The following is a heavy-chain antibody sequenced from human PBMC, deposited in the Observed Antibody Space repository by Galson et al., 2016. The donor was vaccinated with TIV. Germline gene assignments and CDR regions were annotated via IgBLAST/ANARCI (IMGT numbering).Heavy chain of an antibody. V-gene: IGHV4-31*01. J-gene: IGHJ3*01. CDR3: TRGRFAVGVALDV. D-gene: IGHD2-8*01. CDR2: IYYTGST. Sequence: TLSLTCSVSGGSVSSAGNSWTWIRQRPGKGLEWIGHIYYTGSTNYNSSLKRQVTISVDTSKNQFSLRLNSVTVADTAVYYCTRGRFAVGVALDVWGQGTMVTVSS. CDR1: GGSVSSAGNS.